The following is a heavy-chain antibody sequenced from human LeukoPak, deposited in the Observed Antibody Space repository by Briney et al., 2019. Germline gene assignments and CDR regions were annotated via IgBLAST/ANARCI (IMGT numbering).Heavy chain of an antibody. J-gene: IGHJ4*02. CDR1: GGSISSGGYY. V-gene: IGHV4-31*03. Sequence: SETLSLTCTVSGGSISSGGYYWSWICQHPGKGLEWIGYIYYSGSTYYNPSLKSRVTISVDTSKNQFSLKLSSVTAADTAVYYCVGGVVSPNYFDYWGQGTLVTVSS. CDR3: VGGVVSPNYFDY. CDR2: IYYSGST.